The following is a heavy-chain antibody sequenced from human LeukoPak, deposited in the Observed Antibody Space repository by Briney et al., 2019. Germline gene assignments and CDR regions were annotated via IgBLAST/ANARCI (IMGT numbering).Heavy chain of an antibody. CDR2: IYYSGST. J-gene: IGHJ4*01. CDR1: GGSISSSSYY. Sequence: TSETLSLTCTVSGGSISSSSYYWGWIRQPPGKGLEWIGSIYYSGSTYYNPSLKSRVTISVDTSKNQFSLKLSSVTAADTAVYYCAPIIGDYSDFAYWGQGTLVTVSS. CDR3: APIIGDYSDFAY. D-gene: IGHD4-17*01. V-gene: IGHV4-39*01.